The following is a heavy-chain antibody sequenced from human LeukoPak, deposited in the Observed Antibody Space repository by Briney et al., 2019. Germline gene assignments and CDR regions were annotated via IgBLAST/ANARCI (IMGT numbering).Heavy chain of an antibody. Sequence: SETLSLTCAVYGGSFSGYYWSWIRQPPGKGLEWIGEINHSGSTNYNPSLKSRVTISVDTSKNQFSLKLSSVTAADTAVYYCARFQRGYYMDVWGKGTTVTISS. D-gene: IGHD5-24*01. CDR3: ARFQRGYYMDV. CDR1: GGSFSGYY. V-gene: IGHV4-34*01. CDR2: INHSGST. J-gene: IGHJ6*03.